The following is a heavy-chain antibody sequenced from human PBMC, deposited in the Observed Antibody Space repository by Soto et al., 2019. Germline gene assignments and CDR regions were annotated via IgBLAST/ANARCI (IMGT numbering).Heavy chain of an antibody. CDR3: ARPYCTNGVCYTVRPFDI. CDR2: IDPSDSYT. V-gene: IGHV5-10-1*01. J-gene: IGHJ3*02. D-gene: IGHD2-8*01. Sequence: GESLKISCKGSGYSFTSYWISWVRQMPGKGLEWMGRIDPSDSYTNYSPSFQGHVTISADKSISTAYLQWSSLKASDTAMYYCARPYCTNGVCYTVRPFDIWGQGTMVTVSS. CDR1: GYSFTSYW.